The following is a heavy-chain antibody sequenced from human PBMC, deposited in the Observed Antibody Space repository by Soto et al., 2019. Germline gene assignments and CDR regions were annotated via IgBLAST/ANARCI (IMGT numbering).Heavy chain of an antibody. CDR1: GFTFSSYA. J-gene: IGHJ4*02. CDR3: AKHNYYDSSGYYGPFAY. Sequence: GGSLRLSCAASGFTFSSYAMSWVRQAPGKGLEWVSAISVSGGSTYYADSVKGRFTISRDNSKNTLYLQMNSLRAEDTAVYYCAKHNYYDSSGYYGPFAYWGQGTLVTVSS. CDR2: ISVSGGST. D-gene: IGHD3-22*01. V-gene: IGHV3-23*01.